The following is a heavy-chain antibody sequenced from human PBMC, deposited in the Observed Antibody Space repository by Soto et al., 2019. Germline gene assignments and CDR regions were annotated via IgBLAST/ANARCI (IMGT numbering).Heavy chain of an antibody. CDR1: GYTFTGYY. Sequence: ASVKVSCKASGYTFTGYYMHWVRQAPGQGLEWMGWINPNSGGTNYAQKFQGWVTMTRDTSISTAYMELSRLRSDDTAVYYCARGEDIVVVPAATYFDYWGQGTLITVSS. V-gene: IGHV1-2*04. J-gene: IGHJ4*02. D-gene: IGHD2-2*01. CDR3: ARGEDIVVVPAATYFDY. CDR2: INPNSGGT.